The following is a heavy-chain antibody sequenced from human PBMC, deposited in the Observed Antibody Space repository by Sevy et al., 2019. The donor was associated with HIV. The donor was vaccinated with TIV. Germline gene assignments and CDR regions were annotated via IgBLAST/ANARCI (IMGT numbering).Heavy chain of an antibody. Sequence: ASVKVSCKASGYTYTSYYMHWVRLAPGQGLEWMGIINPSGGSTSYAQKFQGRVTMTRDTSTSTVYMELSSLRSEDTAVYYCAREQGTGTTDIDYWGQRTLVTVSS. CDR3: AREQGTGTTDIDY. CDR2: INPSGGST. CDR1: GYTYTSYY. D-gene: IGHD1-7*01. V-gene: IGHV1-46*01. J-gene: IGHJ4*02.